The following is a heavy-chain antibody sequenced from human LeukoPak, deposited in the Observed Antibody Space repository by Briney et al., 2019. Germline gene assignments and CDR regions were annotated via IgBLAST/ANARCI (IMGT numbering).Heavy chain of an antibody. CDR3: AKKVLRYFDASDY. CDR2: IYSVGST. Sequence: GGSLRLSCAASWLTVSFNCMSWVRQAPGKGLECVSFIYSVGSTYYTDPVKGRFTISRDNSKNTLYLQMNSLGAEDTAVYYCAKKVLRYFDASDYWGQGTLVTVSS. D-gene: IGHD3-9*01. V-gene: IGHV3-53*01. CDR1: WLTVSFNC. J-gene: IGHJ4*02.